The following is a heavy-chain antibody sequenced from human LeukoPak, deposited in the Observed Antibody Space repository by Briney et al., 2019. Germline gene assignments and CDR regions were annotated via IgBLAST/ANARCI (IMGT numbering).Heavy chain of an antibody. CDR3: ARAGDYYVSGSYLGY. Sequence: SETLSLTCTVPGGSISSYYWTWIRQPPGKGLEWIGYIYHRGSANYNPSLKSRVTISVDTSKNQFSLTLSSVTAADAAVYYCARAGDYYVSGSYLGYWGQGTLVSVSS. J-gene: IGHJ4*02. D-gene: IGHD3-10*01. CDR2: IYHRGSA. CDR1: GGSISSYY. V-gene: IGHV4-59*01.